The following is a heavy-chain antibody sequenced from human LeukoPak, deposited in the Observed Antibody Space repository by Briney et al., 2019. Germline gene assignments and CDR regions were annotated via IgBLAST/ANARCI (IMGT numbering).Heavy chain of an antibody. D-gene: IGHD1-26*01. J-gene: IGHJ1*01. CDR1: GFTFSSYA. Sequence: GGSLRLSCVASGFTFSSYAMSWVRQALGKGLEWVSAISGSGVTTHYAGSVKGRFSVSRDNSKNTLYLQMNSLRAEDTALYYCAKKVVVGATSPYSDFQDWGQGTLVTVSS. V-gene: IGHV3-23*01. CDR2: ISGSGVTT. CDR3: AKKVVVGATSPYSDFQD.